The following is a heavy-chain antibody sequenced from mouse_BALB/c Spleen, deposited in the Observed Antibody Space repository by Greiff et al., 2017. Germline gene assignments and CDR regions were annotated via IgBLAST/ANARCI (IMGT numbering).Heavy chain of an antibody. V-gene: IGHV1-7*01. D-gene: IGHD1-2*01. CDR3: ARKTTALDY. CDR1: GYTFTSYW. Sequence: LQESGAELAKPGASVKMSCKASGYTFTSYWMHWVKQRPGQGLEWIGYINPSTGYTEYNQKFKDKATLTADKSSSTAYMQLSSLTSEDSAVYYCARKTTALDYWGQGTTLTVSS. J-gene: IGHJ2*01. CDR2: INPSTGYT.